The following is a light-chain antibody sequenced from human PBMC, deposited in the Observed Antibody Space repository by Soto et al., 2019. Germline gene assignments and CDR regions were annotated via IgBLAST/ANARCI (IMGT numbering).Light chain of an antibody. J-gene: IGKJ5*01. CDR3: QQTL. CDR1: QGISSY. Sequence: DIQLTQSPSFLSASVGDRVTITCRASQGISSYLAWYQQKPGKAPKLLIYAASTLQSGVPSRFSGSGYGTEFTLTISSLQPEDFATYYCQQTLFGQGTRLEIK. CDR2: AAS. V-gene: IGKV1-9*01.